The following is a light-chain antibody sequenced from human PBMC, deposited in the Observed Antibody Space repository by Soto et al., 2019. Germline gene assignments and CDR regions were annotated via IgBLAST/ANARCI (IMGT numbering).Light chain of an antibody. CDR1: QSINNW. CDR3: QHYNRYWT. V-gene: IGKV1-5*01. Sequence: DIPMTQSPSTLSASVGDRVTITCRASQSINNWLAWYQQKPGRAPKLLIFDVSTLESGVPSRFSGSGSGTDFTLTISSLQSDDVASYYCQHYNRYWTFGQGTKVEVK. J-gene: IGKJ1*01. CDR2: DVS.